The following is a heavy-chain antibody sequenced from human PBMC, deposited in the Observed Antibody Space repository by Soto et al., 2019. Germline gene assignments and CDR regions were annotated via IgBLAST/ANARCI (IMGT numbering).Heavy chain of an antibody. CDR3: ARADY. CDR1: GFTFSTYK. V-gene: IGHV3-21*01. CDR2: ISSSSDYV. Sequence: GGSLRLSCAASGFTFSTYKMNWVRQAPGKGLEWVSSISSSSDYVHYADSVKCRFTISRDNAKNSLSLQMNSLRAEDTAVYYCARADYWGQGTLVTVSS. J-gene: IGHJ4*02.